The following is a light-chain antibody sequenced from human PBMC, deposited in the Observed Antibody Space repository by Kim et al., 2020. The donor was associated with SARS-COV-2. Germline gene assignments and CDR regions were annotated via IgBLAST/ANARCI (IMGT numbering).Light chain of an antibody. J-gene: IGKJ2*01. CDR3: LQDYNHPYT. Sequence: AIQMTQSPSSLSASVGDRVTITCRASQGIRNDLAWYQQKPGKAPRLLIYAASSLESGVPSRFSGGGSGTDFTLSISSLQPEDFATYYCLQDYNHPYTFGQGTKLEI. CDR1: QGIRND. V-gene: IGKV1-6*01. CDR2: AAS.